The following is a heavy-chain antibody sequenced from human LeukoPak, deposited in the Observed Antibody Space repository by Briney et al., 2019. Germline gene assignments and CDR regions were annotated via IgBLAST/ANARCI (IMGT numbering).Heavy chain of an antibody. CDR3: ARMYCTNAVCYFDY. Sequence: PGGSLRLSCAASGFTFINYWMSWVRQAPGKGLEWVANIKQDGSEKYYVDSVKGRFTFSRDNAKNSLYLQMSSLRAEDTAVYYCARMYCTNAVCYFDYWGQGTLVTVSS. J-gene: IGHJ4*02. V-gene: IGHV3-7*01. D-gene: IGHD2-8*01. CDR1: GFTFINYW. CDR2: IKQDGSEK.